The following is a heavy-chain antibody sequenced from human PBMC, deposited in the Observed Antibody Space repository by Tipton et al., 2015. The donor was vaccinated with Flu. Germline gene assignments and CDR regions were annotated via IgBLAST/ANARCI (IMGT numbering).Heavy chain of an antibody. V-gene: IGHV3-48*03. J-gene: IGHJ4*02. CDR1: GFLFSSYE. D-gene: IGHD7-27*01. CDR2: ISSGGSTI. CDR3: ATLTGDDY. Sequence: SLRLSCAASGFLFSSYEMNWVRQAPGKGLEWLSYISSGGSTISYADSVRGRFTISRDNAKNSLYLQLNSLRAEDTAVHYCATLTGDDYWGQGDLVTVSS.